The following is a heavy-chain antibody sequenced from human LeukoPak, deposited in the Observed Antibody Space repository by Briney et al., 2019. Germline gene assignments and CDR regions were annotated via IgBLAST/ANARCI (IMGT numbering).Heavy chain of an antibody. V-gene: IGHV7-4-1*02. CDR1: GYTFTSYA. J-gene: IGHJ3*02. Sequence: ASVKVSCKASGYTFTSYAMNWVRQAPGQGLERMGWINTNTGNPTYAQGFTGRFVFSLDTSVSTAYLQISSLKAEDTAVYYCARSARWFGDLPVAFDIWGQGTMVTVSS. CDR2: INTNTGNP. D-gene: IGHD3-10*01. CDR3: ARSARWFGDLPVAFDI.